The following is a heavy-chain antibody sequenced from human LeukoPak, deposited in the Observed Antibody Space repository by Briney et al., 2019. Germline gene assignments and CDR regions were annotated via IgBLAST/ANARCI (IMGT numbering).Heavy chain of an antibody. Sequence: GSLRLSCEASGFTFSNVWMNWVRQAPGKGLEWIGFIYYSGSTYYNPSRKSRVTISVDPSKNHFSLKLSSVTAADTAVYYCARDFPLAYNYDSSGFYPWGQGTLVTVSS. V-gene: IGHV4-59*12. CDR3: ARDFPLAYNYDSSGFYP. CDR2: IYYSGST. D-gene: IGHD3-22*01. J-gene: IGHJ5*02. CDR1: GFTFSNVW.